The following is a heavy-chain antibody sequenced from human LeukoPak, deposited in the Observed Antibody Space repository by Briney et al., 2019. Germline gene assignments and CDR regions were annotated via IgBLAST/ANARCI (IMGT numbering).Heavy chain of an antibody. V-gene: IGHV3-21*01. CDR3: AGYASSGRRDALDI. CDR2: ISGSSSYI. CDR1: GFTFSGYD. J-gene: IGHJ3*02. Sequence: GGSLRLSCAASGFTFSGYDMNWVRQAPGKGLEWVSSISGSSSYIYYADSMKGRFTISRDNAKNSLYLQMNSLRAEDTAVYYCAGYASSGRRDALDIWGQGTMVTVSS. D-gene: IGHD3-22*01.